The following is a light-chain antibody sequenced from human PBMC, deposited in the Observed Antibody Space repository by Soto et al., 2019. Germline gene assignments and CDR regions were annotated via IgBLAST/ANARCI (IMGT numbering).Light chain of an antibody. CDR2: WAS. CDR1: QSVLYSSNNRNY. CDR3: QQYYGSPRT. V-gene: IGKV4-1*01. J-gene: IGKJ1*01. Sequence: DIVMTQSPASLAVSLGERATINCKSSQSVLYSSNNRNYLAWYQQKPGQPTKLLIYWASTRESGVPDRFSGSGSGTDFTLTISSLKTEDVANYYCQQYYGSPRTFGQGTKVEIK.